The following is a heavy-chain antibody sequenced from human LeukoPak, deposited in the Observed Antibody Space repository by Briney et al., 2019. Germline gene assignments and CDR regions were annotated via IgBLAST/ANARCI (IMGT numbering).Heavy chain of an antibody. CDR3: VNDFWSGYYPLFRDY. CDR2: IYYSGST. CDR1: GGSLSSSSYY. V-gene: IGHV4-39*01. Sequence: SETLSLTCTVSGGSLSSSSYYWGWIRQPPGKGLEWIGSIYYSGSTYYNPSLKSRVTISVDTSKNQFSLKLSSVTAADTAVYYCVNDFWSGYYPLFRDYWGQGTLVTVSS. D-gene: IGHD3-3*01. J-gene: IGHJ4*02.